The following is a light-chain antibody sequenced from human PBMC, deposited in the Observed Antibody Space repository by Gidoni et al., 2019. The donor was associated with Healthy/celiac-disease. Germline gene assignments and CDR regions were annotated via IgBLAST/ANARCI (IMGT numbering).Light chain of an antibody. CDR2: GSS. Sequence: ELVFTQSPGTLSLSPGERATLSCRASQSVSSSYLAWYQQKPGQAPRLLIYGSSSRATGIQDRFSGSGSGKDLTITISRLEPEDCAVYYCQQYGSSPAFGQGTKVEIK. J-gene: IGKJ1*01. V-gene: IGKV3-20*01. CDR3: QQYGSSPA. CDR1: QSVSSSY.